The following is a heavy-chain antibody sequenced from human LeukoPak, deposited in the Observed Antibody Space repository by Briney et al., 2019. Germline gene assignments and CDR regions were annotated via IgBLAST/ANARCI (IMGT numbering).Heavy chain of an antibody. CDR2: ISCRGGST. Sequence: GSLRLSCAASGFTFSSYAMSWVRQAPGKGLEWVSAISCRGGSTYYAASVRGRFTISRDNSKNTLYLQMNSLRAEGTAVYYCAKFLPTHIVVANYYFDYWGQGTLVTVSS. J-gene: IGHJ4*02. V-gene: IGHV3-23*01. D-gene: IGHD2-21*01. CDR1: GFTFSSYA. CDR3: AKFLPTHIVVANYYFDY.